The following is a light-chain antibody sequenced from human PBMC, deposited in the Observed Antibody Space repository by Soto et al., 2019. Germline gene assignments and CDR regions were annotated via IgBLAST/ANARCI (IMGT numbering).Light chain of an antibody. J-gene: IGKJ4*02. CDR3: QQRSNWPPLS. CDR1: QSVSRN. Sequence: EIVLTQSPATLSLSPGERATLSCRASQSVSRNLAWYQQRPGQAPRLLIYDASNRATGIPARFSGSGSGTEFTLTISSLEPEDFAVYYCQQRSNWPPLSFGGGTKVEIK. V-gene: IGKV3-11*01. CDR2: DAS.